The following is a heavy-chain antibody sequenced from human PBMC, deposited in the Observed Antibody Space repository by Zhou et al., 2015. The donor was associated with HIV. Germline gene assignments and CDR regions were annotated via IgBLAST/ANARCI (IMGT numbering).Heavy chain of an antibody. Sequence: LMQSGTEVTKPGSSVKVSCKASGGTFSSYAISWVRQAPGQGLEWMGGIIPIFGTANYAQKFQGRVTITADESTSTAYMELSSLRSEDTAVYYCAILGFGWPNYYGMDVWGQGTTVIVYS. V-gene: IGHV1-69*01. CDR2: IIPIFGTA. CDR1: GGTFSSYA. CDR3: AILGFGWPNYYGMDV. D-gene: IGHD6-19*01. J-gene: IGHJ6*02.